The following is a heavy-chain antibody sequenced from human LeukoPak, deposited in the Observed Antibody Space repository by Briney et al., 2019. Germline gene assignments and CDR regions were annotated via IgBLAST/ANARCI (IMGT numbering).Heavy chain of an antibody. CDR1: GFTFNFFG. CDR3: ARDGSGSGDC. CDR2: ISNDATNI. J-gene: IGHJ4*02. V-gene: IGHV3-21*01. D-gene: IGHD2-15*01. Sequence: GGSLRLSCAASGFTFNFFGMNWVRQAPGKGLEWVSSISNDATNIYYADSVQGRFTISRDNAKNSLFLEMNSLRAEDSAVYYCARDGSGSGDCWGQGTLVTVSS.